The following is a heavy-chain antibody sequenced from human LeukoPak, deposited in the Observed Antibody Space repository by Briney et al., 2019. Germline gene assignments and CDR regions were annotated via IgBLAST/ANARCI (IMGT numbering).Heavy chain of an antibody. CDR3: AKDMNVVVPAAMDY. D-gene: IGHD2-2*01. J-gene: IGHJ4*02. Sequence: GGSLSLSCAASGFTFDDYAMHWVRQAPGEGLEWVSGISWNSGSIGYADSVKGRFTISRDNAKNSLYLQMNSLRAEDTALYYCAKDMNVVVPAAMDYWGQGTLVTVSS. CDR2: ISWNSGSI. V-gene: IGHV3-9*01. CDR1: GFTFDDYA.